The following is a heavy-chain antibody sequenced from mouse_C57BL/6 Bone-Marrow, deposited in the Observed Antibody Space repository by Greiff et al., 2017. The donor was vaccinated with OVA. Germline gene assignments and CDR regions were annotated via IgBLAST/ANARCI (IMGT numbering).Heavy chain of an antibody. V-gene: IGHV1-42*01. CDR2: INPSTGGT. Sequence: EVKLMESGPELVKPGASVKISCKASGYSFTGYYMNWVKQSPEKSLEWIGEINPSTGGTTYNQKFKAKATLTVDKSSSTAYMQLKSLTSEDSAVYYCARASWDFDYWGQGTTLTVSA. D-gene: IGHD4-1*01. CDR1: GYSFTGYY. J-gene: IGHJ2*01. CDR3: ARASWDFDY.